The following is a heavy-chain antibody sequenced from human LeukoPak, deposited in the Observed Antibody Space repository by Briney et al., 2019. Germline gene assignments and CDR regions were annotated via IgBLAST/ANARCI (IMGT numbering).Heavy chain of an antibody. Sequence: SETLSLTCTVSGGSISSYYWSWIRQPPGKGLEWIGYIYHSGSTYYNPSLKSRVTISVDRSKNQFSLKLSSVTAADTAVYYCARDGYSSSSQLDYWGQGTLVTVSS. V-gene: IGHV4-59*12. CDR3: ARDGYSSSSQLDY. D-gene: IGHD6-6*01. J-gene: IGHJ4*02. CDR1: GGSISSYY. CDR2: IYHSGST.